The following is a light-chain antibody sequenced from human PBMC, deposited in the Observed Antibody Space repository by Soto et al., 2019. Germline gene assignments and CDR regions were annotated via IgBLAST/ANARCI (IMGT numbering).Light chain of an antibody. CDR2: GAS. V-gene: IGKV3-20*01. Sequence: EIVLMQSPGTLSLSPGERATLSCRASQSVSSSFLAWYQQHPGQAPRLLIYGASSRATGIPDRFSGSGSGTDFTLTISRLEPEDFAVYYCQQYGSSPWTFGQGTKVEIK. CDR1: QSVSSSF. CDR3: QQYGSSPWT. J-gene: IGKJ1*01.